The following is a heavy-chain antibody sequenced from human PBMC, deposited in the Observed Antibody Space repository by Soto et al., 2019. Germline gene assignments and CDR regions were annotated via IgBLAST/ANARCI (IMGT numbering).Heavy chain of an antibody. CDR3: ARGGSSWYGAWFDP. CDR1: GGSISSYY. CDR2: IYDDVST. D-gene: IGHD6-13*01. V-gene: IGHV4-59*01. Sequence: SETLSLTCTVSGGSISSYYWSWIRQPPGKGLEWIGYIYDDVSTNYNPSLKRRVTISVDTSKNQFSLKLSSVTAADTAVYYCARGGSSWYGAWFDPWGQGTLVTV. J-gene: IGHJ5*02.